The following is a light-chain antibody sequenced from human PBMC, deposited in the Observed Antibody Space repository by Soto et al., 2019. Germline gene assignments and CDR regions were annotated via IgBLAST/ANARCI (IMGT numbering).Light chain of an antibody. CDR1: QSISSW. V-gene: IGKV1-5*03. Sequence: DIQMTQSPSTLSASVGDRDTITCRASQSISSWLAWYQQKPGKAPKLLIYKASSLESGVPSRFSGSGSGTEFTLTISSLQPDDFATYYCQQYNSRYTFGQGTKLEIK. CDR3: QQYNSRYT. CDR2: KAS. J-gene: IGKJ2*01.